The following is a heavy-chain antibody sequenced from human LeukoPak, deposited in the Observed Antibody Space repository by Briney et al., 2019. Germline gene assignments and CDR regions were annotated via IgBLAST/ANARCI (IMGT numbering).Heavy chain of an antibody. Sequence: SETLSLTCTVSGGSISSYFWSWIRQPPGKGLEWIGYIYYTGSTNYNPSLKSRVIISVDTSKNQFSLKLSSVTAADTAVYYCARLADYYDSSGIDPRDYWGQGTLVTVSS. CDR2: IYYTGST. J-gene: IGHJ4*02. CDR3: ARLADYYDSSGIDPRDY. V-gene: IGHV4-59*12. D-gene: IGHD3-22*01. CDR1: GGSISSYF.